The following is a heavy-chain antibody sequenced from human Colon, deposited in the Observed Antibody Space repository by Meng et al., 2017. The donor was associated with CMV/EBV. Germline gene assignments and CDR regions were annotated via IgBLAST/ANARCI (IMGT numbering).Heavy chain of an antibody. J-gene: IGHJ4*02. V-gene: IGHV3-21*01. Sequence: GESLKISCAASGFTFSDHYMDWVRQAPGKGLEWVSSISSSSSYIYYADSVKGRFTISRDNAKNSLYLQMNSLRAEDTAVYYCARSREDYWGQGTLVTVSS. CDR3: ARSREDY. D-gene: IGHD1-26*01. CDR2: ISSSSSYI. CDR1: GFTFSDHY.